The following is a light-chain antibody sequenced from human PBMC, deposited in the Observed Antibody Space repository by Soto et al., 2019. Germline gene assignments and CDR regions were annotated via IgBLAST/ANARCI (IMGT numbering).Light chain of an antibody. CDR2: EVS. CDR3: SSYTSSSTRV. J-gene: IGLJ3*02. CDR1: SSDGGYNY. V-gene: IGLV2-14*01. Sequence: QSALTQPASVSGSPGQSITISCTGTSSDGGYNYVSWYQQHPGKAPKLMIYEVSNRPSGVSNRFSGSKSGNTASLTISGLQAEDEADYYCSSYTSSSTRVFGGGTQLTVL.